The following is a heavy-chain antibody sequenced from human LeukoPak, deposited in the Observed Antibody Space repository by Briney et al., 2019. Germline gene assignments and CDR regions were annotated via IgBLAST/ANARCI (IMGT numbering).Heavy chain of an antibody. J-gene: IGHJ4*02. CDR3: ARDGARSDTTGPGDY. CDR1: GYTLTELS. CDR2: INTNTGHP. Sequence: GASVKVSCKVSGYTLTELSMHWVRQAPGQGLEWMGWINTNTGHPTYAQDFTGRFVFSLDTSVSTAYLQISSLKAADTAVYYCARDGARSDTTGPGDYWGQGTLVTVSS. V-gene: IGHV7-4-1*02. D-gene: IGHD4-17*01.